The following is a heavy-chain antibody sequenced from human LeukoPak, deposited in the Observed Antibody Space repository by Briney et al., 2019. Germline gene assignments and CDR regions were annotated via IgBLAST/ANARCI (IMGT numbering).Heavy chain of an antibody. J-gene: IGHJ4*02. CDR2: ISSSSSYI. CDR1: GFTCSTYW. V-gene: IGHV3-21*01. D-gene: IGHD3-10*01. CDR3: AREDSYYYGSGSYPFDY. Sequence: GGSLRLSCAASGFTCSTYWMSWVRQAPGKGLEWVSSISSSSSYIYYADSVKGRFTISRDNAKNSLYLQMNSLRAEDTAVYYCAREDSYYYGSGSYPFDYWGQGTLVTVSS.